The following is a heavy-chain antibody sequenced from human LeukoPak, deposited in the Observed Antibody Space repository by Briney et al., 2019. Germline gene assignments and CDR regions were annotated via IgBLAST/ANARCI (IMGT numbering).Heavy chain of an antibody. D-gene: IGHD6-19*01. J-gene: IGHJ4*02. V-gene: IGHV3-48*02. CDR1: GFTFSSYS. Sequence: GGSLRLSCAASGFTFSSYSMNWVRQAPGKGLEWVSHITASGTAMFYADSVKGRFTISRDNAKNSLYLQMNSLRDEDTAVYYCLGGTGWIFDYWGQGTLVTVSS. CDR2: ITASGTAM. CDR3: LGGTGWIFDY.